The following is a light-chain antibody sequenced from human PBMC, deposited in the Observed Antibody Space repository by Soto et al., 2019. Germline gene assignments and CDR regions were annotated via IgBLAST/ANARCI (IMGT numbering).Light chain of an antibody. Sequence: DIQMTQSPSTLPASVGDRVTITCRASQSISSWLAWYQQKPGKAPQLLIYDVSSLESGVPSRFSGSGSETEFTLTISSLLPDDFATYYCQQYNRYWTFGQGTKVDIK. CDR3: QQYNRYWT. J-gene: IGKJ1*01. CDR1: QSISSW. CDR2: DVS. V-gene: IGKV1-5*01.